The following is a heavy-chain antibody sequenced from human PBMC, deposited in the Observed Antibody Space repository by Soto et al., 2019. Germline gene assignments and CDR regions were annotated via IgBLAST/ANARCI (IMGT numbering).Heavy chain of an antibody. CDR2: TYYSGST. CDR3: ASAAVRVPYWFDP. D-gene: IGHD3-10*01. CDR1: GGSISSGGYY. Sequence: QVQLQESGPGLVKPSQTLSLTCTVSGGSISSGGYYWSWIRQHPGKGLEWIGYTYYSGSTYYNPSLKSRVTISVDTSKNQFSLKLSPVTAADTAVYYCASAAVRVPYWFDPWGQGTLVTVSS. V-gene: IGHV4-31*03. J-gene: IGHJ5*02.